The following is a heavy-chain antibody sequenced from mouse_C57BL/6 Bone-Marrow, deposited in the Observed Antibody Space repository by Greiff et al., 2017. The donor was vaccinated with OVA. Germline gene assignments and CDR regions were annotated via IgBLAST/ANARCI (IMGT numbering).Heavy chain of an antibody. V-gene: IGHV1-81*01. CDR3: AREPLDY. J-gene: IGHJ4*01. CDR1: GYTFTSSG. Sequence: VKLMESGAELARPGASVKLSCKASGYTFTSSGISWVKQRTGQGLEWIGEIYPRSGNTYYNEKFKGKATLTADKSSSTAYMELRSLTSEDSAVYFCAREPLDYWGQGTSVTVSS. CDR2: IYPRSGNT.